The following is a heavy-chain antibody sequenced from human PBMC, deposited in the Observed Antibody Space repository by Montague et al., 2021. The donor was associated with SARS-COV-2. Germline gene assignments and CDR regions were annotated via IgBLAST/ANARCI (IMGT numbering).Heavy chain of an antibody. CDR2: IHYSGST. V-gene: IGHV4-39*01. CDR3: ARLWDTVYYYYGMDV. Sequence: SETLSLICAVSGGSISSSSYYRGWIRQPPGKGLEWIGSIHYSGSTYYNPSLKSRVSISVDTSKNQFSLKLSSVTAADTAVYYCARLWDTVYYYYGMDVWGQGTTVTVSS. CDR1: GGSISSSSYY. J-gene: IGHJ6*02. D-gene: IGHD1-26*01.